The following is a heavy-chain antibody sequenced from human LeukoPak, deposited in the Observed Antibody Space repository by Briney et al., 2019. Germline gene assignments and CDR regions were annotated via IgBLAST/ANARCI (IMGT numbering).Heavy chain of an antibody. Sequence: AASVKVSCKVSGYSLSELSMHWVRQPPGKGLEWMGGFDPEDGETIYAQKFQGRVTMTEDTSTDTAYMELRALRSEDTAVYYCATRRPNYYGSGSHSWLDPWGQGTLVTVSS. D-gene: IGHD3-10*01. CDR2: FDPEDGET. J-gene: IGHJ5*02. V-gene: IGHV1-24*01. CDR3: ATRRPNYYGSGSHSWLDP. CDR1: GYSLSELS.